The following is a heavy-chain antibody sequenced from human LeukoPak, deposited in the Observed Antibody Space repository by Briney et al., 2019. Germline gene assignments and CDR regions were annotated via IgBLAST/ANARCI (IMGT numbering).Heavy chain of an antibody. V-gene: IGHV4-31*03. CDR1: GDSGSTSGY. D-gene: IGHD2-15*01. Sequence: SETLSLTCTVSGDSGSTSGYWGWIRQRPGKGLVWIGYIHKTGSTYYNLSLKSRVTISIDTSQSHFSLKLSSVTAADTAVYFCAGIVLMEAAQFDSWGQRTLVTVSS. J-gene: IGHJ4*02. CDR2: IHKTGST. CDR3: AGIVLMEAAQFDS.